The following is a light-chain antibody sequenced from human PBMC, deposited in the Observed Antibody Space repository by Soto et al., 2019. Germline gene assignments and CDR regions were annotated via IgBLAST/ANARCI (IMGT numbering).Light chain of an antibody. J-gene: IGKJ1*01. CDR3: QQYGTSPKT. Sequence: EIVLTQSPGTLSLSPGERATLSCRASQSVSSSYFAWYQQKPGQAPRLLIYGASSRATGIPDRFSGSGSGTDFALNISRLEPEDFAVYYCQQYGTSPKTFGQGTKVEIK. CDR2: GAS. V-gene: IGKV3-20*01. CDR1: QSVSSSY.